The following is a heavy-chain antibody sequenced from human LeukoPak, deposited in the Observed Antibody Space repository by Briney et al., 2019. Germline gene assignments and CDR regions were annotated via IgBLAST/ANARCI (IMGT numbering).Heavy chain of an antibody. CDR2: IYSGGST. CDR1: GFTVSSNY. D-gene: IGHD3-10*01. CDR3: ATANSGRLFDY. J-gene: IGHJ4*02. Sequence: GGSLRLSCAASGFTVSSNYMSWVRQAPGKGLEWVSVIYSGGSTYYADSVKGRFTIFRDNSKNTLYLQMNSLRAEDTAVYYCATANSGRLFDYWGQGTLVTVSS. V-gene: IGHV3-66*01.